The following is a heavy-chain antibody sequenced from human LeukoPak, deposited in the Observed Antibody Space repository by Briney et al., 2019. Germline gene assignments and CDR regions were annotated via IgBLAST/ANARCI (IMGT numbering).Heavy chain of an antibody. Sequence: ASVKVSCKASGYTFTSYGISWVRQAPGQGLEWMGWISAYNGNTNYAQKFQGRVTMTTDTSTSTAYMELSSLRSEDTAVYYCARGDDLSYYYYGMDVWGQGTTVTVSS. D-gene: IGHD3-3*01. J-gene: IGHJ6*02. CDR2: ISAYNGNT. CDR3: ARGDDLSYYYYGMDV. CDR1: GYTFTSYG. V-gene: IGHV1-18*01.